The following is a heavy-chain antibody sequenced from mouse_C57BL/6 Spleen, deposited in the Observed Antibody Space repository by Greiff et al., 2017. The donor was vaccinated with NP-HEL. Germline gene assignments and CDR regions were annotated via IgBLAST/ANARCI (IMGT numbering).Heavy chain of an antibody. J-gene: IGHJ4*01. CDR1: GYSFTSYY. V-gene: IGHV1-66*01. CDR2: IYPGSGNT. Sequence: VKLMESGPELVKPGASVKISCKASGYSFTSYYIHWVKQRPGQGLEWIGWIYPGSGNTKYNEKFKGKATLTADTSSSTAYMQLSSLTSEDSAVYYCARAPYYSNYDYAMDYWGQGTSVTVSS. CDR3: ARAPYYSNYDYAMDY. D-gene: IGHD2-5*01.